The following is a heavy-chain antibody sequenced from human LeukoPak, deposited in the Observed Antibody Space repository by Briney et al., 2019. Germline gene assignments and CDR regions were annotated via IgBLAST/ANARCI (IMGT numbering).Heavy chain of an antibody. J-gene: IGHJ4*02. Sequence: PGGSLRLSCAASGFTFSSYGMHWVRQAPGKGLEWVAVISYDGSNKYYADSVKGRFTISRDNSKNTLYLQMNSLRAEDTAVYYCAREQLYGDSFYFDYWGQGTLVTVSS. CDR2: ISYDGSNK. D-gene: IGHD4-17*01. CDR3: AREQLYGDSFYFDY. V-gene: IGHV3-30*19. CDR1: GFTFSSYG.